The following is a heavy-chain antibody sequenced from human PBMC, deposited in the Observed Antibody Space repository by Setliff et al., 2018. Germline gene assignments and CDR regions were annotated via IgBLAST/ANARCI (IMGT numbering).Heavy chain of an antibody. CDR1: GDSISSGDYF. Sequence: SETLSLTCTVSGDSISSGDYFWSWIRQPPGKGLEWIAYIYYSGSTYYNPSLKSRVTISVDTSKNQFSLKLSSVTAADTAVYYCACLTGTNDYWGQGTLVTVSS. CDR2: IYYSGST. CDR3: ACLTGTNDY. J-gene: IGHJ4*02. D-gene: IGHD1-7*01. V-gene: IGHV4-30-4*08.